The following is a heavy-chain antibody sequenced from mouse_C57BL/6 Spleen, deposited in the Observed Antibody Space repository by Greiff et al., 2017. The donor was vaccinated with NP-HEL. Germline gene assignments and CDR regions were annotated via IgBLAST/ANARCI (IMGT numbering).Heavy chain of an antibody. Sequence: EVQLVESEGGLVQPGSSMKLSCTASGFTFSDYYMAWVRQVPEKGLEWVANINYDGSSTYYLDSLKSRFIISRDNAKNILYLQMSSLKSEDTATYYGARDTGYYYAMDYWGQGTSVTVSS. D-gene: IGHD2-2*01. CDR2: INYDGSST. V-gene: IGHV5-16*01. J-gene: IGHJ4*01. CDR1: GFTFSDYY. CDR3: ARDTGYYYAMDY.